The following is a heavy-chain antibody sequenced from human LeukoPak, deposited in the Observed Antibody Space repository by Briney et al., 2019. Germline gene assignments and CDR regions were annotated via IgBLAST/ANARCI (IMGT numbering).Heavy chain of an antibody. CDR2: ISGSGGST. J-gene: IGHJ6*02. CDR3: AKAYYDFWSGYPYYYYGMDV. Sequence: GGSLRLSCAASGFTFSSYAMSWVRQAPGKGLEWVSAISGSGGSTYYADSVKGRFAISRDDSKNTLYLQMNSLRAEDTAVYYCAKAYYDFWSGYPYYYYGMDVWGQGTTVTVSS. V-gene: IGHV3-23*01. CDR1: GFTFSSYA. D-gene: IGHD3-3*01.